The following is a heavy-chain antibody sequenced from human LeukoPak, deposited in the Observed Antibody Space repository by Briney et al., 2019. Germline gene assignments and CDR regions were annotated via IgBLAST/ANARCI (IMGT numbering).Heavy chain of an antibody. CDR1: GFTFGDYA. V-gene: IGHV3-49*03. D-gene: IGHD3-3*01. CDR3: TRDLGIFEAYYYYYMDV. Sequence: GGSLRLSCTASGFTFGDYAMSWFRQAPGKGLEWVGFIRSKAYGGTTEYAASVKGRFTISRDDSKSIAYLQMNSLKTEDTAVYYCTRDLGIFEAYYYYYMDVWGKGATVTVSS. J-gene: IGHJ6*03. CDR2: IRSKAYGGTT.